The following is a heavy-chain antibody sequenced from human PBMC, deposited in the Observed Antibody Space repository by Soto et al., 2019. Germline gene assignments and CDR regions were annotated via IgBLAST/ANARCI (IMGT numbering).Heavy chain of an antibody. J-gene: IGHJ4*02. CDR2: IYYSGST. CDR1: GGSISSYY. V-gene: IGHV4-30-4*01. Sequence: PSETLSLTCTVSGGSISSYYWSWIRQPPGKGLEWIGYIYYSGSTYYNPSLKSRVTISVDTSKNQFSLKLSSVTAADTAVYYCARVEVRGSYCMDYWGQGTLVTVSS. D-gene: IGHD3-10*01. CDR3: ARVEVRGSYCMDY.